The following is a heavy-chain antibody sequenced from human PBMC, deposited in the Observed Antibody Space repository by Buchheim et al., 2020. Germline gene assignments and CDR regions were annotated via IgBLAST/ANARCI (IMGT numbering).Heavy chain of an antibody. D-gene: IGHD3-10*01. V-gene: IGHV3-30*03. J-gene: IGHJ4*02. CDR3: ARDERVVRGVSDY. CDR1: GFTFSSYG. Sequence: QVQLVESGGGVVQPGRSLRLSCAASGFTFSSYGMHWVRQAPGKGLEWVAVISYDGSNKYYADSVKGRFTISRDNSKNTLYLQMNSLRAEDTAVYYCARDERVVRGVSDYWGQGTL. CDR2: ISYDGSNK.